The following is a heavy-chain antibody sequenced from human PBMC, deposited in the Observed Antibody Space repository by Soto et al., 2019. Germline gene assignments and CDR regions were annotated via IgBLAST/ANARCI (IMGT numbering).Heavy chain of an antibody. J-gene: IGHJ6*03. Sequence: SETLSLTCTVSGGSISSYYWSWIRQPPGKGLEWIGYIYYSGSTNYNPSLKSRVTISVDTSKNQFSLKLSSVTAADTAVYYCATGGIAAAGTFSFYYYYMDVWGKGTTVTVSS. V-gene: IGHV4-59*08. CDR2: IYYSGST. CDR3: ATGGIAAAGTFSFYYYYMDV. CDR1: GGSISSYY. D-gene: IGHD6-13*01.